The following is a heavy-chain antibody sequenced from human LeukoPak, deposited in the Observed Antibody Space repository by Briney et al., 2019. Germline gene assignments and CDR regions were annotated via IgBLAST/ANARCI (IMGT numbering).Heavy chain of an antibody. V-gene: IGHV3-48*01. Sequence: GGSLRLSCAASGFTFSNYNMNWVRQAPGKGLEWVSYISSSSTTIHCADSVRGRFTISRDNARNSLYLQMNSLRAEDTAVYYCARDFLEDVYWGQGTLVTVSS. D-gene: IGHD3-3*01. J-gene: IGHJ4*02. CDR1: GFTFSNYN. CDR2: ISSSSTTI. CDR3: ARDFLEDVY.